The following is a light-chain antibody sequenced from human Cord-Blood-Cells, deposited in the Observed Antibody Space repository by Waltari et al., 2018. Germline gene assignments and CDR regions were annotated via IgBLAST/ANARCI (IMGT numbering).Light chain of an antibody. CDR3: QQYYSTPWT. Sequence: DIVMTQSPDSLAVSLGERATINCKSSQSVLSSSNNKNDLPWYQQKPGQPPKLLIYWASTQNCGVPDQFIGRGAGTDFTLTISSLQAEDVAVDYCQQYYSTPWTFGQGTKVEIK. J-gene: IGKJ1*01. CDR1: QSVLSSSNNKND. V-gene: IGKV4-1*01. CDR2: WAS.